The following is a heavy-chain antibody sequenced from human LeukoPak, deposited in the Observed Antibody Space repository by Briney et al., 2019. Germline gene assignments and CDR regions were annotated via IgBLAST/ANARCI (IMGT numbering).Heavy chain of an antibody. Sequence: ASVKVSCKASGYTFTGYYMHWVRQAPGQGLEWMGWINPNSGGTNYAQKFQGRVTMTRDTSISTAYMELSRLRSDDTAVYYCASSVTYSSSSLFDASDIWGQGTMVTVSS. V-gene: IGHV1-2*02. D-gene: IGHD6-6*01. CDR1: GYTFTGYY. J-gene: IGHJ3*02. CDR3: ASSVTYSSSSLFDASDI. CDR2: INPNSGGT.